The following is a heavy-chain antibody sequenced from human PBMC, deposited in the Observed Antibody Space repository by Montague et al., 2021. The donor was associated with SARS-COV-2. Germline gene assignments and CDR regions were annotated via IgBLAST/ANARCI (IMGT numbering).Heavy chain of an antibody. CDR3: ARHRANAGSFDI. CDR2: VHYTGTT. Sequence: SETLSLTCTVSVGSRTVSRYDWVWIRQPPGQGLDWIGMVHYTGTTSYNASLKSRLTISVDTSENQFSLKMTSVAASDTAVYYCARHRANAGSFDIWGQGTMVTVSS. V-gene: IGHV4-39*01. CDR1: VGSRTVSRYD. D-gene: IGHD1-1*01. J-gene: IGHJ3*02.